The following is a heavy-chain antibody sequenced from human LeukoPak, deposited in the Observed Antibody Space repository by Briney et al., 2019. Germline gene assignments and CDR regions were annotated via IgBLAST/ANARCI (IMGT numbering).Heavy chain of an antibody. Sequence: ASVKVSCKASGYTFTSYDINWVRQATGQGLEWMGWISAYNGNTNYAQKLQGRVTMTTDTSTSTAYMELSSLRSEDTAVYYCARSPRGYSYGYPDYWGQGTLVTVSS. CDR2: ISAYNGNT. V-gene: IGHV1-18*01. CDR1: GYTFTSYD. D-gene: IGHD5-18*01. CDR3: ARSPRGYSYGYPDY. J-gene: IGHJ4*02.